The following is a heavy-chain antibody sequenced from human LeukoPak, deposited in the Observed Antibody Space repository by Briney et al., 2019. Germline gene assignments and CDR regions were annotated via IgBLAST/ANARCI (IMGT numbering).Heavy chain of an antibody. D-gene: IGHD6-19*01. CDR2: IYYSGTT. CDR3: ARTDSSGWDNWFDP. J-gene: IGHJ5*02. Sequence: SETLSLTCTVSGGSISYYYWSWIRQSPGKGLEWIGYIYYSGTTNYNPSLKSRVTMSVDTSKNQFSLKLSSVTAADTAVYYCARTDSSGWDNWFDPWGQGTLVTVSS. V-gene: IGHV4-59*12. CDR1: GGSISYYY.